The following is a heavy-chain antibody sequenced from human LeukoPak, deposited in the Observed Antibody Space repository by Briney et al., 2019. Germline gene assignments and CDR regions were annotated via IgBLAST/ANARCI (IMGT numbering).Heavy chain of an antibody. V-gene: IGHV4-31*03. CDR3: ARTPPSSSWSHYFDY. J-gene: IGHJ4*02. CDR1: GGSISSGGYY. CDR2: IYYSGST. Sequence: SQTLFLTCTVSGGSISSGGYYWSWIRQHPGKGLEWIGYIYYSGSTYYNPSLKSRVTISVDTSKNQFSLKLSSVTAADTAVYYCARTPPSSSWSHYFDYWGQGTLVTVSS. D-gene: IGHD6-13*01.